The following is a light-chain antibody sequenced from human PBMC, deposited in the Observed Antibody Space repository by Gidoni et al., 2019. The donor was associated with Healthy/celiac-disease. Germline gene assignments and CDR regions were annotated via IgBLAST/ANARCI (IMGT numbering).Light chain of an antibody. CDR2: QDS. Sequence: SYALTQPPSVSVSPGQTASITCSGDNLGDKYACWYQQKPGQSPVLVIYQDSKRPSGIPERFSGSNSGNTATLTISGTQAMDEADYYCQAWDSSAVVFGGGTKLTVL. CDR3: QAWDSSAVV. J-gene: IGLJ2*01. V-gene: IGLV3-1*01. CDR1: NLGDKY.